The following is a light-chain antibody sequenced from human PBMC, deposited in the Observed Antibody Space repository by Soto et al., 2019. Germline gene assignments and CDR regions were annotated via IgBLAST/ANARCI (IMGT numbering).Light chain of an antibody. J-gene: IGKJ1*01. V-gene: IGKV1-5*01. CDR2: DAS. CDR1: QGISPR. CDR3: QQYNSYLRT. Sequence: QVTPSPFTPASIVRDRVPNHWPARQGISPRLAWYQQIPGKAPKLLIYDASTLESGVPSRFSGSGSGTEFTLTISSLQPDDFATYYCQQYNSYLRTFGQGTKVEVK.